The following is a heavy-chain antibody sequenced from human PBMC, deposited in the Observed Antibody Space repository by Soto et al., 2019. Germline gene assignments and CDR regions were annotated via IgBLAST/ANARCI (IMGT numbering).Heavy chain of an antibody. V-gene: IGHV3-21*01. CDR1: GFTFSSYS. J-gene: IGHJ4*02. CDR3: ARVSPYDYVWGSYRYTGSLDY. Sequence: GGSLRLSCAASGFTFSSYSMNWVRQAPGKGLEWVSSISSSSSYIYYADSVKGRFTISRDNAKNSLYLQMNSLRAEDTAVYYCARVSPYDYVWGSYRYTGSLDYWGQGTLVTAPQ. D-gene: IGHD3-16*02. CDR2: ISSSSSYI.